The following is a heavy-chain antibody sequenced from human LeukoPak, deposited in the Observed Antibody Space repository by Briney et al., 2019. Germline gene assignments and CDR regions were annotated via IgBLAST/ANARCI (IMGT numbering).Heavy chain of an antibody. V-gene: IGHV3-23*01. CDR1: GFTFRSYE. Sequence: PGGSLTLSCEDSGFTFRSYEMSWVRQAPGKGLEWVSAISGAGYNTYYADSVKGRFTLSRDNSKNTLFLQMNSLRAEDTALYYCARRYMATSAEDFDYWGQGTLVTVSS. D-gene: IGHD3-16*02. J-gene: IGHJ4*02. CDR3: ARRYMATSAEDFDY. CDR2: ISGAGYNT.